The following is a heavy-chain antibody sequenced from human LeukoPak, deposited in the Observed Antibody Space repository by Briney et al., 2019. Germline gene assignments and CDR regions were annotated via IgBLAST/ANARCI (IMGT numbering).Heavy chain of an antibody. Sequence: ASVKVSCTASGYTFTSYYMHWVRQAPGQGLEWMGIINPIGGSTRYAQKFQGRVTMTRDASTSTVYMELSSLRSEDTAVYYCARGGIAAAGMSFDYWGQGTLVTVCS. CDR1: GYTFTSYY. J-gene: IGHJ4*02. CDR3: ARGGIAAAGMSFDY. D-gene: IGHD6-13*01. CDR2: INPIGGST. V-gene: IGHV1-46*01.